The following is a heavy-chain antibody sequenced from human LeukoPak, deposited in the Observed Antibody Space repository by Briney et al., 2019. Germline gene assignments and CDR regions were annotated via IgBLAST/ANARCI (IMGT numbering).Heavy chain of an antibody. CDR2: IYYSGST. CDR3: ARSSWDGNWFDP. D-gene: IGHD6-13*01. V-gene: IGHV4-59*01. Sequence: SETLSLTCAVYGGSFSGYYWSWIRQPPGKGLEWIGYIYYSGSTNYNPSLKSRVTISVDTSKNQFSLKLSSVTAADTAVYYCARSSWDGNWFDPWGQGTLVTVSS. CDR1: GGSFSGYY. J-gene: IGHJ5*02.